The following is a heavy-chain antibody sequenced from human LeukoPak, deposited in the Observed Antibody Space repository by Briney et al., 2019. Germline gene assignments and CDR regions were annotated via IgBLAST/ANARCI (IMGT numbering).Heavy chain of an antibody. D-gene: IGHD1-26*01. Sequence: PGGSLRLSCAASGFTFTTYAMNWVRQAPGKGLEWVSLISSSGDNTHYADSAKGRFTISRDNSKNTVSLQMNSLRGEDAAVYYCAKDVRVGGGGMDVWGQGTPVTVSS. CDR1: GFTFTTYA. CDR2: ISSSGDNT. J-gene: IGHJ6*02. V-gene: IGHV3-23*01. CDR3: AKDVRVGGGGMDV.